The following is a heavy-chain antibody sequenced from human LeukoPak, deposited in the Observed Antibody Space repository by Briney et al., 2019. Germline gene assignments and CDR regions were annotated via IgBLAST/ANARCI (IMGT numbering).Heavy chain of an antibody. V-gene: IGHV4-39*07. CDR1: GGSISSSSYY. CDR3: ARDRGYPGGFDY. Sequence: SETLSLTCTVSGGSISSSSYYWGWIRQPPGKGLEWIGSIYYSGSTYYNPSLKSRVTISVDTSKNQFSLKLSSVTAADTAVYYCARDRGYPGGFDYWGQGTLVTVSS. CDR2: IYYSGST. J-gene: IGHJ4*02. D-gene: IGHD3-22*01.